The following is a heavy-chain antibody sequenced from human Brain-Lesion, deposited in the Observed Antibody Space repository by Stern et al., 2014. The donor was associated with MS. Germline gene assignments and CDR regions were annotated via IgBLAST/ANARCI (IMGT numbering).Heavy chain of an antibody. D-gene: IGHD2-2*01. V-gene: IGHV4-61*02. J-gene: IGHJ6*02. CDR1: GGSISSGGYY. CDR3: ARGRVVPGFQYYATDV. CDR2: IFNSGSP. Sequence: VQLVESGPGLVKPSQTLSLSCTVSGGSISSGGYYWSWIRQPAGKGLEWIGRIFNSGSPSYTPSLKSRVTISIATPKTQFSLRLNSRTAADTAVYYCARGRVVPGFQYYATDVWGQGTTVIVSS.